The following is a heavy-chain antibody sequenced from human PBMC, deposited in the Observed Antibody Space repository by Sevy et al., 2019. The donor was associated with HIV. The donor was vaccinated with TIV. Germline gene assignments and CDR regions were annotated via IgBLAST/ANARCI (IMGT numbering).Heavy chain of an antibody. Sequence: ASVKVSCKASGYTFTGYYMHWVRQAPGQGLEWMGRINPNSGGTNYAQTFQGRVTMTRDTSISTAYMELSRLRSDDTAVYYCARMRGDYYGSGSNWFDPWGQGTLVTVSS. V-gene: IGHV1-2*06. CDR2: INPNSGGT. CDR1: GYTFTGYY. J-gene: IGHJ5*02. D-gene: IGHD3-10*01. CDR3: ARMRGDYYGSGSNWFDP.